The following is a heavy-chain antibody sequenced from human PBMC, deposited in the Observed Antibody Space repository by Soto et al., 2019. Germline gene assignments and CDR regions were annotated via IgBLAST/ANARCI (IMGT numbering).Heavy chain of an antibody. J-gene: IGHJ6*02. CDR3: ARDQATGPRHYGMDV. CDR1: GYTFTGYY. V-gene: IGHV1-2*04. CDR2: INPNSGGT. D-gene: IGHD3-9*01. Sequence: ASVKVSCKASGYTFTGYYMHWVRQAPGQGLEWMGWINPNSGGTNYAQKFQGWVTMTRDTSISTAYMELSRLRSDDTAVYYCARDQATGPRHYGMDVWGQGTTGTVS.